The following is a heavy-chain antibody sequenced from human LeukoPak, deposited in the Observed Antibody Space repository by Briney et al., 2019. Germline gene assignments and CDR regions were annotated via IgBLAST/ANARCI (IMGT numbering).Heavy chain of an antibody. Sequence: PEASVKVSCKASGYTFTSYHMHWVRQAPGPGLEWMGIINPSGGTTNYAQKFRGRVTMTRDMSTSTVYMELSSLRSEDTAVYYCARDMDSGPDFFDYWGLGTLVTVSS. J-gene: IGHJ4*02. CDR2: INPSGGTT. D-gene: IGHD1-26*01. CDR1: GYTFTSYH. CDR3: ARDMDSGPDFFDY. V-gene: IGHV1-46*01.